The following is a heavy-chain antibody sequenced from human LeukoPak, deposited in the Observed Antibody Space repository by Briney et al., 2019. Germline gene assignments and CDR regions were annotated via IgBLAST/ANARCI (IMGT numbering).Heavy chain of an antibody. V-gene: IGHV3-7*01. CDR3: ARHLDSSSWLGYYYYYMDV. D-gene: IGHD6-13*01. CDR1: GFTFSSYW. CDR2: IKQDGSEK. Sequence: GGSLRLSCAASGFTFSSYWMSWVRQAPGKGLEWVANIKQDGSEKYYVDSVKGRFTISRDNAKNSLYLQMNSLRAEDTAVYYCARHLDSSSWLGYYYYYMDVWGKGTTVTISS. J-gene: IGHJ6*03.